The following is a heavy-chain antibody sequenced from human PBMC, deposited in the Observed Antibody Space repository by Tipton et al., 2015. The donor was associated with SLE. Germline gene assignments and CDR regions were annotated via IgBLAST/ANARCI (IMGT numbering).Heavy chain of an antibody. J-gene: IGHJ4*02. Sequence: QVQLVQSGAEVKKPGASVKVSCEASGYTFTSYYIHWVRQAPGQGLEWMGIINPSGGSTSYAQKFQGRVTMTRDTSTSTVYMELSSLRSEDTAVYYCARVASGGTGFDYWGQGTLVTVSS. CDR2: INPSGGST. V-gene: IGHV1-46*01. CDR1: GYTFTSYY. CDR3: ARVASGGTGFDY. D-gene: IGHD6-25*01.